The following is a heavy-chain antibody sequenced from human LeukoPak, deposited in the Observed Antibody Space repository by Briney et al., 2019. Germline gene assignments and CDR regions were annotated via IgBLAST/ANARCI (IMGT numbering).Heavy chain of an antibody. CDR2: IQYDGSNK. CDR3: AKVSILGRRSLYYFDY. Sequence: PGGSLRLSCAASGFTFSSYGMHWVRQAPGKGLEWVAFIQYDGSNKYYADSVKGRFTISRDNSKNTLYLQMNSLRAEDTAVYYCAKVSILGRRSLYYFDYWGQGTLVTVSS. V-gene: IGHV3-30*02. CDR1: GFTFSSYG. J-gene: IGHJ4*02. D-gene: IGHD2-15*01.